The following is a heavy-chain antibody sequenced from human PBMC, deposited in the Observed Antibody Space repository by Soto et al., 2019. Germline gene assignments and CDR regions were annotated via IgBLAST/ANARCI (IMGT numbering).Heavy chain of an antibody. CDR3: ARDHKGTRWFDP. CDR1: GYTFTSYY. D-gene: IGHD3-10*01. Sequence: ASVKVSCKASGYTFTSYYIHWVRQAPGQGLEWMGVINPSGGSTSYAQNFQGRVTMTRDTSTSTVYMELRSLRSDDTAVYYCARDHKGTRWFDPWGQGTLVTVSS. J-gene: IGHJ5*02. V-gene: IGHV1-46*01. CDR2: INPSGGST.